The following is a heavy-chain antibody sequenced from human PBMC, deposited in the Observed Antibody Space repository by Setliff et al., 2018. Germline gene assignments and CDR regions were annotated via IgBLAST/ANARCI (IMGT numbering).Heavy chain of an antibody. CDR1: GGSFTNYY. D-gene: IGHD3-3*01. CDR2: INHSGST. J-gene: IGHJ4*02. V-gene: IGHV4-34*01. CDR3: RYWSGYYNNDY. Sequence: SETLSLTCTVYGGSFTNYYWGWIRQSPGKGLEWIGEINHSGSTNYNPSIKSRLTISVDASTNQFSLKLYSVTAADTAVYYCRYWSGYYNNDYWGQGTLVTVS.